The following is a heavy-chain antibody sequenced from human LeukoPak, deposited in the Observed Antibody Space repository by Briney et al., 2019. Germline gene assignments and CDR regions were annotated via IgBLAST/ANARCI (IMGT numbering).Heavy chain of an antibody. V-gene: IGHV4-59*01. D-gene: IGHD3-22*01. CDR1: GGSISGYY. CDR2: IYYSGST. CDR3: ASAGDITMRGDNWFDP. J-gene: IGHJ5*02. Sequence: SETLSLTCTVSGGSISGYYWSWIRQPPGKGLEWIGYIYYSGSTNYNPSLKSRVTISVDTSKNQFSLKLSSVTAADTAVYYCASAGDITMRGDNWFDPWGQGTLVTVSS.